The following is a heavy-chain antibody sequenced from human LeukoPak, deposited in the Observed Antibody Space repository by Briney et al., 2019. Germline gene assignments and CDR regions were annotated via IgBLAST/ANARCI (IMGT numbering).Heavy chain of an antibody. D-gene: IGHD3-10*01. V-gene: IGHV4-34*01. J-gene: IGHJ4*02. CDR2: INHSGST. CDR3: ARARITMVRGVISYYFDY. CDR1: GGSFSGYY. Sequence: PSETLSLTCAVYGGSFSGYYWSWIRQPPGKGLEWIGEINHSGSTNYNPSLKSRVTISVDTSKNQFSLKLSFVTAADTAVYYCARARITMVRGVISYYFDYWGQGTLVTVSS.